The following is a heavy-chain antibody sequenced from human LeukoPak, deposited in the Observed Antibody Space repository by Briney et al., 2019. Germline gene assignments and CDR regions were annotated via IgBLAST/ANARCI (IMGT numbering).Heavy chain of an antibody. CDR3: AGERGEEYSSGWYKRNYFDN. J-gene: IGHJ4*02. D-gene: IGHD6-19*01. CDR1: GDSFSSVTDY. CDR2: GDYSGGT. Sequence: PSETLSLTCTVSGDSFSSVTDYWAWIRQPPGKGLEWIASGDYSGGTYYNPSLESRVAISADMSKNQFSLKLTSVTGADTAVYYCAGERGEEYSSGWYKRNYFDNWGQGIRVTVSS. V-gene: IGHV4-39*07.